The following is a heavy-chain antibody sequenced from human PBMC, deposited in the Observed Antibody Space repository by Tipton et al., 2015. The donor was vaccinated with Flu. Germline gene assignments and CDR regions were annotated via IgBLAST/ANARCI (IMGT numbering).Heavy chain of an antibody. Sequence: QLVQSGAEVKKPGSSVKVSCKASGGTFSSYAISWVRQAPGQGLEWMGGIIPIFGTANDAQKFQGRVTITADESTSTAYMELSSLRSEVTAVYYCASAPVVVPAAKGRTYFFAYWGHGPLVTVST. D-gene: IGHD2-2*01. V-gene: IGHV1-69*01. CDR2: IIPIFGTA. J-gene: IGHJ4*01. CDR1: GGTFSSYA. CDR3: ASAPVVVPAAKGRTYFFAY.